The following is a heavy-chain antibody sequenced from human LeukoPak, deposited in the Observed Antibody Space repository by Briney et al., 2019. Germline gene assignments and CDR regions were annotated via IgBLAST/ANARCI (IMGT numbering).Heavy chain of an antibody. Sequence: AGGSLRLSCAASGFTFSSYSMNWVRQAPGKGLEWVSSISSSSSYIYYADSVKGRFTISRDNAKNTLYLQMNSLRAEDTAVYYCARDLTPYYDILTGYSAFDYWGRGTLVTVSS. V-gene: IGHV3-21*01. J-gene: IGHJ4*02. CDR2: ISSSSSYI. CDR3: ARDLTPYYDILTGYSAFDY. CDR1: GFTFSSYS. D-gene: IGHD3-9*01.